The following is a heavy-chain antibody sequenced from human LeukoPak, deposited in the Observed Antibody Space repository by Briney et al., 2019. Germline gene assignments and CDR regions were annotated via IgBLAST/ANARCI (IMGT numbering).Heavy chain of an antibody. D-gene: IGHD1-26*01. J-gene: IGHJ4*02. CDR2: ISGSGGST. CDR3: AKGPARATKHFDY. CDR1: GFTFSSYA. V-gene: IGHV3-23*01. Sequence: GGSLRLSCAASGFTFSSYAMSWVRQAPGRGLEWVSAISGSGGSTYYADSVKGRFTISRDNSKNTLYLQMNSLRAEDTAVYYCAKGPARATKHFDYWGQGTLVTVSS.